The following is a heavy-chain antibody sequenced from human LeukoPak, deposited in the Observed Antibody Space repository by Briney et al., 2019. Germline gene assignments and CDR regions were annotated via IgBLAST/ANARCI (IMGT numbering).Heavy chain of an antibody. J-gene: IGHJ4*02. V-gene: IGHV1-2*02. CDR2: INPNSGDT. CDR3: ATQRGSYLWVTDFDY. Sequence: ASEKVSCKASGYTFTGYYMHWVRQGPGQGPEWMGWINPNSGDTKYAQKFQGRVTSTRETSISTDSMELSRLRSDDTAVYYCATQRGSYLWVTDFDYWGQGTLVTLST. CDR1: GYTFTGYY. D-gene: IGHD3-16*01.